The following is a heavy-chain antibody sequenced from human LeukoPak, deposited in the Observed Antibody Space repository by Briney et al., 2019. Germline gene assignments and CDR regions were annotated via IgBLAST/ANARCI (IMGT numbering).Heavy chain of an antibody. J-gene: IGHJ6*02. CDR1: GFTFSSSN. CDR3: ATEKNYGDYNAYGMDV. CDR2: ITGDSSYI. V-gene: IGHV3-21*01. D-gene: IGHD4-17*01. Sequence: GGSPRLSCVVSGFTFSSSNMNWVRQAPGRGLEWVSSITGDSSYIYYADSVKGRFTISRDNAKNSLSLQMNSLRAEDTAVYYCATEKNYGDYNAYGMDVWGQGTTVIVSS.